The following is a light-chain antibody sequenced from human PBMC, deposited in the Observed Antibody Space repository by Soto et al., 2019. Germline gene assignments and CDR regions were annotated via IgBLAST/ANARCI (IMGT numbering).Light chain of an antibody. Sequence: EIVMTQSPATLSVSPGASATLSCRASQSVSSNLAWYQQKPGQTPRLLIHGASTRATRIPGRFSGSGSGTEFTLTISSLQSEDFAVYYCQQYKNWPLTFGGGTKVEIK. CDR2: GAS. V-gene: IGKV3D-15*01. J-gene: IGKJ4*01. CDR1: QSVSSN. CDR3: QQYKNWPLT.